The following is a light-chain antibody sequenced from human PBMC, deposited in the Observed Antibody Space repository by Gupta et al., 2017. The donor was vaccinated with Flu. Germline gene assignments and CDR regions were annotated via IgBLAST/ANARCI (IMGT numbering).Light chain of an antibody. CDR1: SSDIGTYDY. J-gene: IGLJ1*01. V-gene: IGLV2-14*01. CDR3: TSYTRSSNYV. CDR2: EVS. Sequence: QSALTQPASVSGSPGQSITISCTGSSSDIGTYDYVSWYQHHPGKAPKLIIYEVSNRPSGVSNRFSGSKAGNTASLTVSGLQAGDEADYYCTSYTRSSNYVFGTGTKVTVL.